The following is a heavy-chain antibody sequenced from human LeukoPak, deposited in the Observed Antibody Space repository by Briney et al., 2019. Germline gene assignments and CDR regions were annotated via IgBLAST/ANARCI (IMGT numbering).Heavy chain of an antibody. CDR1: GGSISSGGYS. J-gene: IGHJ4*02. CDR3: ASTSTSYYGSGSWVY. Sequence: SETLSLTCAVSGGSISSGGYSWSWIRQPPGKGLEWIGYIYHSGSTYYNPSLKSRVTISVDRSKNQFSLKLSSVTAADTAVYYCASTSTSYYGSGSWVYWGQGTLATVSS. D-gene: IGHD3-10*01. CDR2: IYHSGST. V-gene: IGHV4-30-2*01.